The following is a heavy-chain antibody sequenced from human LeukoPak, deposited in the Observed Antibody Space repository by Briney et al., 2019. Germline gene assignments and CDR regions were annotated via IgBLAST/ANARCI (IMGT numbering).Heavy chain of an antibody. V-gene: IGHV1-2*02. J-gene: IGHJ4*02. Sequence: PGASVKVSCKVSGYTFTYYYMHWVRQAPGQGLEWMGWINPNTADTKYAQNFQGRVTMTRDTSISTAYMELSRLTSDDTAVYYCTRGGYSYAVDYWGQGTLVTVSS. D-gene: IGHD5-18*01. CDR3: TRGGYSYAVDY. CDR1: GYTFTYYY. CDR2: INPNTADT.